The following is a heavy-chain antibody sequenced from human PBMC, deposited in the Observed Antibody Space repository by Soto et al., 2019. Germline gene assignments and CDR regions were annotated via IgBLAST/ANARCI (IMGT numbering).Heavy chain of an antibody. Sequence: GGSLRLSCAASGFTFSSYSMNWVRQAPGKGLEWVSSISSSSSYIYYADSVKGRFTISRDNAKNSLYLQMNSLRAEDTAVYYCARDLRGSGSSYGRPNYYYGMDVWGQGTTVTVSS. CDR1: GFTFSSYS. J-gene: IGHJ6*02. CDR2: ISSSSSYI. CDR3: ARDLRGSGSSYGRPNYYYGMDV. V-gene: IGHV3-21*01. D-gene: IGHD5-18*01.